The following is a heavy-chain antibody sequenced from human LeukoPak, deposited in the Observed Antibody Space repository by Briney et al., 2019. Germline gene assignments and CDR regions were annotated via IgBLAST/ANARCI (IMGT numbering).Heavy chain of an antibody. D-gene: IGHD2-21*01. J-gene: IGHJ4*02. Sequence: ASVKVSCRASGYLFTDYYIHWVRQAPGQGLEWMGWINPNSGGTNYAQKFQGRVTMTRDTSISTAYMELSRLRSDDTAVYYCARAETLAYCGGDCYSSFLLFDYWGQGTLVTVSS. V-gene: IGHV1-2*02. CDR3: ARAETLAYCGGDCYSSFLLFDY. CDR2: INPNSGGT. CDR1: GYLFTDYY.